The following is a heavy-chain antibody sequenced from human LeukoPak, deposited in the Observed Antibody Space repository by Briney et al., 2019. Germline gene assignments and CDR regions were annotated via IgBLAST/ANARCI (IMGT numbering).Heavy chain of an antibody. J-gene: IGHJ5*02. D-gene: IGHD2-2*01. CDR3: ARRLTQYDCFDP. CDR2: TYYRSTWYN. CDR1: GDSFSGYTVA. V-gene: IGHV6-1*01. Sequence: SQTLSLTCVISGDSFSGYTVAWNWIRQSPSRGLEWLGRTYYRSTWYNDYAVSVRGRITVNPDTSKNQFSLHLNSVTPEDTAVYYCARRLTQYDCFDPWGQGILVTVSS.